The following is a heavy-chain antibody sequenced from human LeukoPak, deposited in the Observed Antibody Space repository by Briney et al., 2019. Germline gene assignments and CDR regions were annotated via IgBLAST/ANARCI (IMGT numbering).Heavy chain of an antibody. Sequence: GGSLRLSCAASGFTFSSYGMSWVRQAPGKGLEWVSAISGSGGSTYYADSVKGRFTISRDNSKNTLYLQMNSLRAEDTAVYFCGKGGHTRSDFDYWGQGTLVTVSS. CDR1: GFTFSSYG. V-gene: IGHV3-23*01. D-gene: IGHD2-21*01. CDR2: ISGSGGST. J-gene: IGHJ4*02. CDR3: GKGGHTRSDFDY.